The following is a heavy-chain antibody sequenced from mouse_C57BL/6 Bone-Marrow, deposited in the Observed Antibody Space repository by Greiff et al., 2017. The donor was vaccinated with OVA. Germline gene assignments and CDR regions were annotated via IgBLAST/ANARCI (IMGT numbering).Heavy chain of an antibody. CDR1: GFNIKDYY. CDR2: IAPEDGDT. J-gene: IGHJ2*01. Sequence: VQLQQSGAELVRPGASVKLSCTASGFNIKDYYMHWVKQRPEQGLEWIGRIAPEDGDTEYAPKFQGKATMTADTASNTAYLQLSSLTSEATAVYYCTTCYYSNRGDYWGQGTTLTVSS. V-gene: IGHV14-1*01. D-gene: IGHD2-5*01. CDR3: TTCYYSNRGDY.